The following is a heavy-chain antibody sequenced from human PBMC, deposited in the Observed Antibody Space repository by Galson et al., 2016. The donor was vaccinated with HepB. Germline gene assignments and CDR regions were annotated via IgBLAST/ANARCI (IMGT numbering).Heavy chain of an antibody. Sequence: SLRLSCAASGFSISIYSMNWVRQAPGKGLEWVSAIRGSGTGTSYTDSVKGRFTISRDNSKTTLYLTMNSLRAEDAAVYYFAKISFRGYNSGWGGSFDIWGRGTMVTVSS. V-gene: IGHV3-23*01. J-gene: IGHJ3*02. D-gene: IGHD6-19*01. CDR1: GFSISIYS. CDR2: IRGSGTGT. CDR3: AKISFRGYNSGWGGSFDI.